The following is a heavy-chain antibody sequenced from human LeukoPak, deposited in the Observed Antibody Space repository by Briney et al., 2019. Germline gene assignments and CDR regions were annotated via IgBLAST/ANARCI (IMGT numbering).Heavy chain of an antibody. V-gene: IGHV3-43*01. CDR3: AKDKWLRGYYYYYMDV. CDR1: GLTFDDYN. D-gene: IGHD5-12*01. Sequence: GGSLRLSCAASGLTFDDYNIHCVRQAPGNGLEWVSLITWNGDSTYYADSVEGRFTISRDNSKNSLYLQMNSLRTEDTALYYCAKDKWLRGYYYYYMDVWGKGTTVTVSS. J-gene: IGHJ6*03. CDR2: ITWNGDST.